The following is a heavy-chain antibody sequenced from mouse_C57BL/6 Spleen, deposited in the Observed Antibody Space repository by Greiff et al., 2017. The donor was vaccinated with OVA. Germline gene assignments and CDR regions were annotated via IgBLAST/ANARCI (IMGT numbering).Heavy chain of an antibody. Sequence: QVHVKQSGPELVKPGASVKISCKASGYTFTDYYINWVKQRPGQGLEWIGWIFPGSGSTYYNEKFKGKATLTVDKSSSTAYMLLSSLTSEDSAVYFCARRHYYGSSLDYWGQGTTLTVSS. D-gene: IGHD1-1*01. CDR1: GYTFTDYY. V-gene: IGHV1-75*01. CDR2: IFPGSGST. CDR3: ARRHYYGSSLDY. J-gene: IGHJ2*01.